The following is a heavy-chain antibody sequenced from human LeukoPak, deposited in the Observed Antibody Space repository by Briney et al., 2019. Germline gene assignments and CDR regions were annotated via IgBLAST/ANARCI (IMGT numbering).Heavy chain of an antibody. CDR1: GFTFSSYS. CDR2: IYNDDSST. Sequence: QPGGSLRLSCAASGFTFSSYSMNWVRQAPGKGLVWVSRIYNDDSSTTYAESVKGRFTISSDNGKNTLYLQMSSLRDDDTAVYYCVKGGAWQGSAMDVWGQGTTVTVSS. CDR3: VKGGAWQGSAMDV. D-gene: IGHD1-26*01. V-gene: IGHV3-74*01. J-gene: IGHJ6*02.